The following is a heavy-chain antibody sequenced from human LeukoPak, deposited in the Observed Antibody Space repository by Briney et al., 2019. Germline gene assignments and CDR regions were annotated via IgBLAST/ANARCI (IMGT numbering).Heavy chain of an antibody. D-gene: IGHD2-8*01. V-gene: IGHV3-23*01. CDR2: ISGSGGST. CDR1: GFTFSSYA. CDR3: AKDLGGYCTNGVCPVGPY. J-gene: IGHJ4*02. Sequence: PGGSLRLSCAASGFTFSSYAMSWVRQAPGKGLEWVSAISGSGGSTYYADSVKGRFTISRDNSKNTLYLQMNSLRAEDTAVYYCAKDLGGYCTNGVCPVGPYWGQGTLVTVSS.